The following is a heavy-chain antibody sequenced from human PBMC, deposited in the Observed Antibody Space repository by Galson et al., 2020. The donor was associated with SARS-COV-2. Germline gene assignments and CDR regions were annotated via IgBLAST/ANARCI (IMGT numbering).Heavy chain of an antibody. CDR2: ISSPGTTGSSV. D-gene: IGHD6-13*01. CDR3: SRGLRVSSY. V-gene: IGHV3-11*01. CDR1: GFTFSDYY. Sequence: GESLKISCAASGFTFSDYYISWIRQAPGKGLEWVAQISSPGTTGSSVYYADSVKGRFTISRDEAQSSVFLQMNSLRADDTAVYYCSRGLRVSSYWGQGILVTVSS. J-gene: IGHJ4*02.